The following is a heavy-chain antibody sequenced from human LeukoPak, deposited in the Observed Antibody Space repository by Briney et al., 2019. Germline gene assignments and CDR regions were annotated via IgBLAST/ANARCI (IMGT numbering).Heavy chain of an antibody. CDR3: AREGYDSSGYYLDDAFDI. V-gene: IGHV3-30-3*01. Sequence: GGSLRLSCAASGFTFSSYAMHWVRQAPGKGLEWVAVISYDGSNKYYADSVKGRFTISRDNSKNTLYLQMNSLRAEDTAVYYCAREGYDSSGYYLDDAFDIWGQGTMVIVSS. D-gene: IGHD3-22*01. CDR1: GFTFSSYA. J-gene: IGHJ3*02. CDR2: ISYDGSNK.